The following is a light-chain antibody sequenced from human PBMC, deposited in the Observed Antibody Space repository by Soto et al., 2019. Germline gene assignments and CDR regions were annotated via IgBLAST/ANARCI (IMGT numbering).Light chain of an antibody. CDR2: LGS. CDR3: AQGLQTPLT. J-gene: IGKJ4*01. V-gene: IGKV2-28*01. Sequence: DVVMTQSPLSLPVTPGEPASISCRSSRSLLSSNGYNYLNWYLQKPGQSPQLLIYLGSNRASGVPDRCSGSGSGTDFTLKISRVEAEDVGVYYCAQGLQTPLTFGGGTKVDIK. CDR1: RSLLSSNGYNY.